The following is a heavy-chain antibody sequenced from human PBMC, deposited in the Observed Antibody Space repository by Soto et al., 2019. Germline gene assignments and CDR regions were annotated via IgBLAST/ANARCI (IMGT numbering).Heavy chain of an antibody. V-gene: IGHV4-39*07. CDR3: ARRRTDFWSGYSSYFDY. CDR1: GGSISSSSYY. D-gene: IGHD3-3*01. Sequence: PSETLSLTCTVSGGSISSSSYYWGWIRQPPGKGLEWIGSIYYSGSTYYNPSLESRVSISGDTSKNQFSLKLSSVTAADTAVYYCARRRTDFWSGYSSYFDYWGQGALVTVSA. CDR2: IYYSGST. J-gene: IGHJ4*01.